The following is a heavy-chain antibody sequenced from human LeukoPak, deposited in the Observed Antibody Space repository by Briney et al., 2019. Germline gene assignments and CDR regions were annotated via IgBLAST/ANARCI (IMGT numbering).Heavy chain of an antibody. CDR1: GFTFSNHW. D-gene: IGHD3-16*01. Sequence: GGSLRLSCAASGFTFSNHWMLWVRQAPGKGLMWVSRINSDGSSTSFADSVKGRFTLSRDNARNTLYPQMNSLRADDTAVYYCARAPAYGNAFDIWGQGTMVTVSS. CDR3: ARAPAYGNAFDI. CDR2: INSDGSST. J-gene: IGHJ3*02. V-gene: IGHV3-74*01.